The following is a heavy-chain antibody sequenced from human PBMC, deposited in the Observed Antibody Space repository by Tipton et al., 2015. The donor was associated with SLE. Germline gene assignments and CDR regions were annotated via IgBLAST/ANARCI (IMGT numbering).Heavy chain of an antibody. D-gene: IGHD1-1*01. J-gene: IGHJ4*02. CDR2: VYYSGSA. CDR1: GGSISRGPYH. V-gene: IGHV4-39*01. CDR3: VRHDVSVTGTKGFDY. Sequence: TLSLTCTVSGGSISRGPYHWGWFRQTPGKGLEWIGNVYYSGSAYYSRSLKSRVTISVDTSQMQFSLGLTSVTAADTAIYFCVRHDVSVTGTKGFDYWGQGNPVTVSS.